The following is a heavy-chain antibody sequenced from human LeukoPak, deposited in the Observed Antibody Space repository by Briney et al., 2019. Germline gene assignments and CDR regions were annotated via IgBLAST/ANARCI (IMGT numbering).Heavy chain of an antibody. D-gene: IGHD6-13*01. Sequence: GGSLRLSCAASGFTFSSFAMSWVRQAPGKGLDRVSAISGGSDNTYYADSVKGRFTISRDNSKNTLDLHMSSLTADDTAVYYCANMQLVKGVFEIWGQGTRVTVSS. CDR3: ANMQLVKGVFEI. CDR2: ISGGSDNT. J-gene: IGHJ3*02. CDR1: GFTFSSFA. V-gene: IGHV3-23*01.